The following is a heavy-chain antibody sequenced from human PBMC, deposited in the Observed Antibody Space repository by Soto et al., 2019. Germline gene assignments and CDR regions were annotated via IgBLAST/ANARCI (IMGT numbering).Heavy chain of an antibody. CDR1: GGTFSRHS. Sequence: QVQMVQSGAEVKKPASSARVSCKVSGGTFSRHSISWVRQAPGQGLEWMGGIIPIFDATQYAQKFQGRLTITADESTTTFHMDLSGLRPEDTAIYCCARDLTSVRGSWGQGTLVTVS. V-gene: IGHV1-69*01. CDR2: IIPIFDAT. D-gene: IGHD3-10*01. J-gene: IGHJ4*02. CDR3: ARDLTSVRGS.